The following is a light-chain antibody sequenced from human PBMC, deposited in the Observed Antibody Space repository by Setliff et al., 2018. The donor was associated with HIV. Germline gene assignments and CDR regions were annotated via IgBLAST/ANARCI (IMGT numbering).Light chain of an antibody. J-gene: IGLJ1*01. Sequence: QSVLTQPASVSGSPGQSITIFCTGTSSTVGGHNFVSWYQQHPGKAPKVMIYELTKRPSGVSNRFSGSKSGNTASLTISGLQTEDEADYYCCSFAGSNIPYVFGTGTKVTVL. CDR2: ELT. CDR1: SSTVGGHNF. V-gene: IGLV2-23*02. CDR3: CSFAGSNIPYV.